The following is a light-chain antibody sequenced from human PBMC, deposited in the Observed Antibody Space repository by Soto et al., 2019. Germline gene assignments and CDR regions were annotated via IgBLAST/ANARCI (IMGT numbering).Light chain of an antibody. CDR1: QSISSY. Sequence: DIQMTQSPSSLSASVGDRVTITCRASQSISSYLNWYQQKPGKAPKLLIYAASSLQSGVPSRFSGSGSGRDVTLTISSLQPEDCATYYCQQSYSTLITFGEGTRLEIK. V-gene: IGKV1-39*01. CDR2: AAS. CDR3: QQSYSTLIT. J-gene: IGKJ5*01.